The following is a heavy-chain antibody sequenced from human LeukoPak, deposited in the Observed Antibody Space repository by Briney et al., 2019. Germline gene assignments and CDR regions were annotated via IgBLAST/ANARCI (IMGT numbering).Heavy chain of an antibody. J-gene: IGHJ4*02. CDR2: IYTSGST. D-gene: IGHD7-27*01. V-gene: IGHV4-61*02. CDR1: GGSISSGSYY. CDR3: AREEANWGCLDY. Sequence: SQTLSLTCTVSGGSISSGSYYWSWIRQPAGKGLEWIGRIYTSGSTNYNPSLKSRVTISVDTSKNQFSLKLSSVTAAGTAVYYCAREEANWGCLDYWGQGTLVTVSS.